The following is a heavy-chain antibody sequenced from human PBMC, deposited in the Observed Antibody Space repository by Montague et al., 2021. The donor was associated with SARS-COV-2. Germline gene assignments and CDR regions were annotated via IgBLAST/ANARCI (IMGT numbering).Heavy chain of an antibody. V-gene: IGHV2-26*01. J-gene: IGHJ4*02. Sequence: PALVKPTQTLTLTCTVSGFSLNNRLGVTWIRQPPGKALEWLAHIFLNGEQSVTTSLKTRVTVSRDTSKNQVVLSMTNVDPADTATYYCARFRSDPPLLYLGVWDYYFDFWGQGILVSVSS. D-gene: IGHD3-16*02. CDR1: GFSLNNRLG. CDR3: ARFRSDPPLLYLGVWDYYFDF. CDR2: IFLNGEQ.